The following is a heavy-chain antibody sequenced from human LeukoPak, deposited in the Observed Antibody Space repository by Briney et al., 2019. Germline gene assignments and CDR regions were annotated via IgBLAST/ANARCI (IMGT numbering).Heavy chain of an antibody. CDR1: ADTFSSYA. J-gene: IGHJ4*02. CDR3: ARVLTGYSSGWYYFDY. CDR2: IIPIFGTA. D-gene: IGHD6-19*01. V-gene: IGHV1-69*05. Sequence: ASVKVSCKASADTFSSYAISWVRQAPGQGLEWMGGIIPIFGTANYAQKFQGRVTITTDESTSTAYMELSSLRSEDTAVYYCARVLTGYSSGWYYFDYWGQGTLVTVSS.